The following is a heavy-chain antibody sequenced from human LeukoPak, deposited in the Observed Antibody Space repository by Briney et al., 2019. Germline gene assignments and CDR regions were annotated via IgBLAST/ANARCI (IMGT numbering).Heavy chain of an antibody. Sequence: GGSLRLLCGASGFTFSSYAMSWVRQAPGKGLVGGAVISYDGSNKFYADSVKDRFTISRDNSKNTLYLQMNSLRAEDTAVYYCANIVGATTNVLGEAFDIWGQGTMVTVSS. CDR2: ISYDGSNK. D-gene: IGHD1-26*01. CDR1: GFTFSSYA. J-gene: IGHJ3*02. CDR3: ANIVGATTNVLGEAFDI. V-gene: IGHV3-30-3*01.